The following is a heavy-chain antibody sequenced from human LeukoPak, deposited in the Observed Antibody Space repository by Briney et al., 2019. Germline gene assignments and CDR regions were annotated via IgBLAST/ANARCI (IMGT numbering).Heavy chain of an antibody. J-gene: IGHJ4*02. CDR3: AKNSGSYFDY. CDR2: LFYDGSNQ. D-gene: IGHD1-26*01. V-gene: IGHV3-30*02. Sequence: GGSLRLSCTASGFSFSSYNMHWVRQAPGKGPEWVAFLFYDGSNQYYADSAKGRFTISRDNSKNTLYLQMNSLRAEDTVVYYCAKNSGSYFDYWGQGTLVTVSS. CDR1: GFSFSSYN.